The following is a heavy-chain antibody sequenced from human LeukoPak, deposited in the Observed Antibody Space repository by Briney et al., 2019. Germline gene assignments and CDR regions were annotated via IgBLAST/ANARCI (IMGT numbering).Heavy chain of an antibody. Sequence: SETLSLTCSVSDGSISSYYWSWIRQPPGKGLEWIGYIHSNGSNHYNPSLNSRVTTTLDTSKSQFSLKLSSVTAADTAVYYWARLGSYSDHWGQGTLVTVSS. CDR3: ARLGSYSDH. V-gene: IGHV4-4*09. CDR2: IHSNGSN. J-gene: IGHJ4*02. CDR1: DGSISSYY. D-gene: IGHD1-26*01.